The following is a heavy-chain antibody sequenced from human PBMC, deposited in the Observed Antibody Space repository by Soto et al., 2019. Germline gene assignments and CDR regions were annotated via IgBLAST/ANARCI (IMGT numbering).Heavy chain of an antibody. CDR3: ARHPGDVYGSNSLDD. D-gene: IGHD3-10*01. V-gene: IGHV3-73*02. Sequence: EVHLVESGGGVVQPGGSLKLSCTASGFRVTDSAMAWVRQAAGKGLEWVGRIRSKGNIHATTYGESVKGRFSISRDESQNMVYLQMNSLKIEDTAVYYCARHPGDVYGSNSLDDWGQGTLVTVAS. CDR1: GFRVTDSA. CDR2: IRSKGNIHAT. J-gene: IGHJ4*02.